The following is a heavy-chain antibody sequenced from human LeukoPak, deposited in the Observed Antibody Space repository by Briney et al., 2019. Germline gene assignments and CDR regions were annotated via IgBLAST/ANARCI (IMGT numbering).Heavy chain of an antibody. CDR1: GGSISSGGYS. J-gene: IGHJ6*02. Sequence: PSETLSLTCAVSGGSISSGGYSWSWIRQPPGKGLEWIGYIYHSGSTYYNPSLKSRVTISVDRSKNQFSLKLSSVTAADTAVYYCARGAPLDVWGQGTTATVSS. CDR2: IYHSGST. CDR3: ARGAPLDV. V-gene: IGHV4-30-2*01.